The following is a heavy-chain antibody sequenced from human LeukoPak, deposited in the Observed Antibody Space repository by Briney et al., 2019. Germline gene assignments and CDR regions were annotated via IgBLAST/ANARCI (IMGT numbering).Heavy chain of an antibody. D-gene: IGHD4-17*01. J-gene: IGHJ4*02. CDR3: ARETTNPYYGDYIDY. Sequence: GGSVKVSCKASGYTFTSYGISWVRQAPGQGREWMGWISAYNGNTNYAQKLQGRVTMTTDTSTSTAYMELRSLRSDDTAVYYCARETTNPYYGDYIDYWGQGTLVTVSS. V-gene: IGHV1-18*01. CDR2: ISAYNGNT. CDR1: GYTFTSYG.